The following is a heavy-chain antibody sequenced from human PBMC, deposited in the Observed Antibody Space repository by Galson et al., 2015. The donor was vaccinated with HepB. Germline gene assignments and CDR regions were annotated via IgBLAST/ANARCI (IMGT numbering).Heavy chain of an antibody. D-gene: IGHD3-10*01. V-gene: IGHV4-34*01. CDR2: INHSGST. CDR1: GGSFSGYY. CDR3: AREGFFTMVQGVNMDAFDI. J-gene: IGHJ3*02. Sequence: ETLSLTCAVYGGSFSGYYWSWIRQPPGKGLEWIGEINHSGSTNYNPSLKSRVAISVDTSKNQFSLKLSSVTAADTAVYYCAREGFFTMVQGVNMDAFDIWGQGTMVTVSS.